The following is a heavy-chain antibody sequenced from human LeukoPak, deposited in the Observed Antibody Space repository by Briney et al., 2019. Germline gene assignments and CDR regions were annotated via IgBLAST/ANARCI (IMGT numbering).Heavy chain of an antibody. Sequence: PGRSLRLSCAASGFTFSSYGMHWVRQAPGKGLEWVAVIWYDGSNKYYADSVKGRFTISRDNSKNSLYLQMNSLRAEDTAVYYCARQDTAMVLYYYGMDVWGQGTTVTVSS. CDR1: GFTFSSYG. CDR3: ARQDTAMVLYYYGMDV. CDR2: IWYDGSNK. J-gene: IGHJ6*02. V-gene: IGHV3-33*01. D-gene: IGHD5-18*01.